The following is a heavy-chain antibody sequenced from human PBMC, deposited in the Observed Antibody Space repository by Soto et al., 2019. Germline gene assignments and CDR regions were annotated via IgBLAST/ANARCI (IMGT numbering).Heavy chain of an antibody. V-gene: IGHV1-8*01. CDR1: GYTFTSYD. Sequence: ASVKVSCKASGYTFTSYDINWVRQATGQGLEWMGWMNPNSGNTGYAQKFQGRVTMTRNTSISTAYMELSSLRSEDTAVYYCAADAGLDPYYYYGMDVWGQGTTVTVSS. CDR2: MNPNSGNT. CDR3: AADAGLDPYYYYGMDV. J-gene: IGHJ6*02.